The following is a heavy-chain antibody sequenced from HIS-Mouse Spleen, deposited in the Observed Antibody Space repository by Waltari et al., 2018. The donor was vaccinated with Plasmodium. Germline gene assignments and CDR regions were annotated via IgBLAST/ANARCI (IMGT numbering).Heavy chain of an antibody. CDR3: ARVTSSGVYWYFDL. CDR2: INHSGST. Sequence: QVQLQQWGAGLLKPSETLSLPCAVYGGSFSGYSWSWIRQPPGKGLAWIGEINHSGSTNYNPSLKSRVTISVDTSKNQFSLKLSSVTAADTAVYYCARVTSSGVYWYFDLWGRGTLVTVSS. D-gene: IGHD3-3*01. V-gene: IGHV4-34*01. J-gene: IGHJ2*01. CDR1: GGSFSGYS.